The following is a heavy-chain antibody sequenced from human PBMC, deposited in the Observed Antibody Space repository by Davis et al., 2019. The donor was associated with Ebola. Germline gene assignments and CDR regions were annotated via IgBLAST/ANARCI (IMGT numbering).Heavy chain of an antibody. J-gene: IGHJ4*02. V-gene: IGHV5-10-1*01. CDR2: IDPSDSYT. CDR3: ARHTYSSSSVGIDY. D-gene: IGHD6-6*01. CDR1: GYSFTSYW. Sequence: PGGSLRLSCKGSGYSFTSYWISWVRQLPGKGLEWMGRIDPSDSYTNYSPSFQGHVTISADKSISTAYLQWSSLKASDTAMYYCARHTYSSSSVGIDYWGQGTLVTVSS.